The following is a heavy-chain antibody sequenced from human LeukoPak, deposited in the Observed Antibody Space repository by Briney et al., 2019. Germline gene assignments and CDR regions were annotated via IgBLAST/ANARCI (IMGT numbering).Heavy chain of an antibody. CDR2: INSDGSST. V-gene: IGHV3-74*01. J-gene: IGHJ4*02. Sequence: PGGSLRLSCAASGSTFSSYWMHWVRQAPGKGLVWVSRINSDGSSTSYADSVKGRFTISRDNAKNTLYLQMNSLRAEDTAVYYCAKDIIPNGYGSGSYYNVAFDYWGQGTLVTVSS. CDR3: AKDIIPNGYGSGSYYNVAFDY. D-gene: IGHD3-10*01. CDR1: GSTFSSYW.